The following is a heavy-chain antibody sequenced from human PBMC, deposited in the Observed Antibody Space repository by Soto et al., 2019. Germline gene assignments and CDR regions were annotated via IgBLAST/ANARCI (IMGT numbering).Heavy chain of an antibody. V-gene: IGHV1-2*02. J-gene: IGHJ5*02. CDR1: GHTFTVYY. D-gene: IGHD2-21*02. CDR2: INPNSGGT. CDR3: ASGGPIVVVTAIVYNWFDP. Sequence: VKVSCKASGHTFTVYYMHWVRQAPGQGLEWMGWINPNSGGTNYAQKFQGRVTMARDTSISTAYMELSRLRSDDTAVYYCASGGPIVVVTAIVYNWFDPWGNGTLVTVSS.